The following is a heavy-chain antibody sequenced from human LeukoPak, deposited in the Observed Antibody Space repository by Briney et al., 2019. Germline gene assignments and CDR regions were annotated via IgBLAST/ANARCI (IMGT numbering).Heavy chain of an antibody. J-gene: IGHJ5*02. D-gene: IGHD6-13*01. CDR2: INPNIGGT. CDR1: GYTFTGYY. V-gene: IGHV1-2*06. Sequence: ASVKVSCKASGYTFTGYYMHWVRQAPGQGLEWMGRINPNIGGTNYAQKFQGRVTMTRDTSISTAYMELSRLRSDDTAVYYCARRITGYSSSWPNNWFEPWGQGTLVTVSS. CDR3: ARRITGYSSSWPNNWFEP.